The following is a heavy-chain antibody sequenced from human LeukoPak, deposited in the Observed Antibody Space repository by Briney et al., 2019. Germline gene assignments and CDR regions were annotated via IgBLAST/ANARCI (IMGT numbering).Heavy chain of an antibody. J-gene: IGHJ5*02. CDR2: IYYSGST. CDR3: ARHTSLYGDYPEGRFDP. Sequence: SETLSLTCTVSGGSISSSSYYWGWIRQPPGKGLEWIGSIYYSGSTYYNPSLKSRVTISVDASKNQFSLKLSSVTAADTAVYYCARHTSLYGDYPEGRFDPWGQGTLVTVSS. V-gene: IGHV4-39*01. CDR1: GGSISSSSYY. D-gene: IGHD4-17*01.